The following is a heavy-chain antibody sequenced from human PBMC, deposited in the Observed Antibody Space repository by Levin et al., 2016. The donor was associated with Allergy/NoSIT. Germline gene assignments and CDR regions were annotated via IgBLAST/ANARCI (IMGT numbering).Heavy chain of an antibody. CDR2: IKQDGSEK. J-gene: IGHJ4*02. CDR3: AREGREYPATGDY. Sequence: GGSLRLSCAASGFTFSNHWMAWVRQAPGKGLEWVANIKQDGSEKYYVASVKGRFTISRDNAKNSLYLQMNSLRADDTAVYYCAREGREYPATGDYWGQGTLVIVSS. D-gene: IGHD2-2*01. V-gene: IGHV3-7*01. CDR1: GFTFSNHW.